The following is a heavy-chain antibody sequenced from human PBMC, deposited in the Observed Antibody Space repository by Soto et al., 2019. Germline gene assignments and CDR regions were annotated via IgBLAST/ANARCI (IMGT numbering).Heavy chain of an antibody. CDR1: GGTFSSYA. CDR2: IIPIFGTA. D-gene: IGHD2-15*01. CDR3: VRLIVVVVAATRVDYYYGMDV. V-gene: IGHV1-69*06. J-gene: IGHJ6*02. Sequence: SVQVSCKASGGTFSSYAISWVRQAPGQGLEWMGGIIPIFGTANYAQKFQGRVTITADKSTSTAYMELSRLRSEDTAEYYCVRLIVVVVAATRVDYYYGMDVWGQGATVTVSS.